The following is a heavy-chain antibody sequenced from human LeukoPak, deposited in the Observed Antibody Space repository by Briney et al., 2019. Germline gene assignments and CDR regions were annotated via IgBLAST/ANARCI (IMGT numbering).Heavy chain of an antibody. CDR1: GFTFSSYS. J-gene: IGHJ4*02. V-gene: IGHV3-48*01. D-gene: IGHD4-17*01. CDR2: ISYSSSTI. Sequence: GGSLRPSCAASGFTFSSYSMNWARQAPGKGLEWVSYISYSSSTIYYADSVKGRFTISRDNGKNSLYLQMNSLRAEDTAVYYCAKDRLHYGEYEKTFDYWGQGTLVTVSS. CDR3: AKDRLHYGEYEKTFDY.